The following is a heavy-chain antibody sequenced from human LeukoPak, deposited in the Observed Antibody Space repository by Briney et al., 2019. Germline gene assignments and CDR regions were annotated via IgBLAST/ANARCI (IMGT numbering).Heavy chain of an antibody. Sequence: GGSLRLSCAASGFTFSSYAISWARQAPGKGLEWVSAISGSGGSTYYADSVKGRFTISRDNSKNTLYLQMNSLRAEDTAVYCCAKDFGVYVWLGSDDFDIWGQGTMVTVSS. V-gene: IGHV3-23*01. J-gene: IGHJ3*02. CDR3: AKDFGVYVWLGSDDFDI. D-gene: IGHD6-19*01. CDR1: GFTFSSYA. CDR2: ISGSGGST.